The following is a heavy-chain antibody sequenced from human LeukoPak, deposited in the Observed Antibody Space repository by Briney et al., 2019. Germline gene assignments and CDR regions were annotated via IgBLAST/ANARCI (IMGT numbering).Heavy chain of an antibody. J-gene: IGHJ4*02. CDR1: GYTFTSYY. Sequence: ASGKVSCKASGYTFTSYYMHWVRQAPGQGLEWMGIINPSGGSTSYAQKFQGRVTMTRDTSTSTVYMELSSLRSEDTAVYYCAKLAAFGDVGNWGQGTLVTVSS. V-gene: IGHV1-46*01. CDR3: AKLAAFGDVGN. CDR2: INPSGGST. D-gene: IGHD2-21*02.